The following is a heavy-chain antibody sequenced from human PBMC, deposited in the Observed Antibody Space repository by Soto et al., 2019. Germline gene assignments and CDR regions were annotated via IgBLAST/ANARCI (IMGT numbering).Heavy chain of an antibody. Sequence: QVQLVESGGGVVQPGRSLRLSCAASGFTFSSYAMHWVRQAPGKGLEGVAVISYDGSNKYYADSVKGRFTISRDNSKNTLYRQRNSRRAEDRAVYYCARAYGPGDCSGGSCYLGAYWGQGTLVTVSS. J-gene: IGHJ4*02. D-gene: IGHD2-15*01. CDR2: ISYDGSNK. V-gene: IGHV3-30-3*01. CDR1: GFTFSSYA. CDR3: ARAYGPGDCSGGSCYLGAY.